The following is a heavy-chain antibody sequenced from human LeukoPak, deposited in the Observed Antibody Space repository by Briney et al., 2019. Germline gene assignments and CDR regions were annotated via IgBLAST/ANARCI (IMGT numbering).Heavy chain of an antibody. V-gene: IGHV5-51*01. Sequence: GEPLKTSCKGSGSNFTIYWIGCVRPMPGKGLEWMGIIYPGDSDTRYSPSFQGQVTISADKSISTAYLQWSTLKASDTAMYYCARPVYGSAFSDYWGQGTLVTVSS. D-gene: IGHD2-15*01. J-gene: IGHJ4*02. CDR3: ARPVYGSAFSDY. CDR1: GSNFTIYW. CDR2: IYPGDSDT.